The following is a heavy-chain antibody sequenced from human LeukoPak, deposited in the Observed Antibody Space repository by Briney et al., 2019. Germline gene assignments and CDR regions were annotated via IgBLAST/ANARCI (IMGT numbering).Heavy chain of an antibody. D-gene: IGHD2-15*01. CDR2: IYYSGST. J-gene: IGHJ4*02. Sequence: SETLSLTCIVSGGSITSHYWSWIRQPPGKGLEWIGYIYYSGSTNYNPSLKSRVTISVDTSKNQFSLKLSSVTAADTAVYYCARENCSGGSCHRSKSLYYFDYWGQGTLVTVSS. CDR3: ARENCSGGSCHRSKSLYYFDY. V-gene: IGHV4-59*11. CDR1: GGSITSHY.